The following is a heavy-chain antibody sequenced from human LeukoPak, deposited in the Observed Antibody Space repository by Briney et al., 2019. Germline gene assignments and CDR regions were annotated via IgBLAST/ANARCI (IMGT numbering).Heavy chain of an antibody. V-gene: IGHV1-46*01. CDR1: GYTFTSYY. Sequence: GASVKVSCKASGYTFTSYYMHWVRQAPGQGLEWMGIINPSGGSTSYAQKFQGRVTMTRDTSTSTVYMELSSLRSEDTAVYYCARTKSITGDSSGYYLAGVYWGQGTLVTVSS. J-gene: IGHJ4*02. CDR3: ARTKSITGDSSGYYLAGVY. CDR2: INPSGGST. D-gene: IGHD3-22*01.